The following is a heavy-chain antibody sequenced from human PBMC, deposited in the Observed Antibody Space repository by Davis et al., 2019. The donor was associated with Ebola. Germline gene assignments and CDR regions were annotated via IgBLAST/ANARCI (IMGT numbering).Heavy chain of an antibody. Sequence: ASVKVSCKASGYTFTGYYMHWVRQAPGQGLEWMGWINPNSGGTNYAQKFQGRVTMTRDTSISTAYMELSRLRSDDTAVYYCARTTYDYVWGSYRKPDYWGQGTLVTVSS. J-gene: IGHJ4*02. D-gene: IGHD3-16*02. CDR1: GYTFTGYY. CDR3: ARTTYDYVWGSYRKPDY. CDR2: INPNSGGT. V-gene: IGHV1-2*02.